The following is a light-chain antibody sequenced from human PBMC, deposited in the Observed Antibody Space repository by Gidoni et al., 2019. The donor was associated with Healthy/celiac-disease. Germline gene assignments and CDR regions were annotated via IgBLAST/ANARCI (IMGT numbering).Light chain of an antibody. J-gene: IGLJ2*01. CDR3: QSYDSSLFVV. CDR1: SSNIGAGYD. CDR2: GNS. V-gene: IGLV1-40*01. Sequence: QSVLTPPPSVSGAPGPRVTISCTGSSSNIGAGYDVHWYQQLPGTAPKLLIYGNSNRPSGVPDRFSGSKSGTSASLAITGLQAEDEADYYCQSYDSSLFVVFGGGTKLTVL.